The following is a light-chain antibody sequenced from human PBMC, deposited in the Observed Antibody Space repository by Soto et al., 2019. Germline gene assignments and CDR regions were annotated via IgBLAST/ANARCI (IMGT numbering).Light chain of an antibody. J-gene: IGKJ5*01. Sequence: EIVLTQSPATLSLSPGERATLSCRASHNISTYLAWYQQKPGQAPRLLIFETSIRATGIPARFSGSGSGTDFTLTVSGLEPEDFAVYYCQQRRIWPPITFGQGTRLDIK. V-gene: IGKV3-11*01. CDR3: QQRRIWPPIT. CDR2: ETS. CDR1: HNISTY.